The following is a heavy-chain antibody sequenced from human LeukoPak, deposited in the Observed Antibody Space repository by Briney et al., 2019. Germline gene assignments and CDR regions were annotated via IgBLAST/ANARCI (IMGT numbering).Heavy chain of an antibody. V-gene: IGHV3-49*04. Sequence: GGSLRLSCTASGFTFGDYAMSWVRQAPGKGLEWVGFIRSKAYGGTTEYAASVKGRFTISRDDSKNTLYLQMDSLKTEDTAVYYCTTVRSYWSWGSWGRGILVAVSS. J-gene: IGHJ5*02. CDR1: GFTFGDYA. CDR2: IRSKAYGGTT. D-gene: IGHD1-26*01. CDR3: TTVRSYWSWGS.